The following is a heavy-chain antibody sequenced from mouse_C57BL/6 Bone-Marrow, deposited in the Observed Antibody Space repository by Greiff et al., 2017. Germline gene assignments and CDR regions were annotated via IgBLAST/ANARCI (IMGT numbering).Heavy chain of an antibody. CDR1: GYTFTAYE. Sequence: VQLQQSGAELVRPGASVTLSSKASGYTFTAYEMHWVKQTPVHGLEWIGAIYPETGGTAYNQKFKGKAILTADKSSSTAYMELRSLTSEDSAVYYCTRSDSVAWFAYWGQGTLVTVSA. D-gene: IGHD2-12*01. CDR3: TRSDSVAWFAY. CDR2: IYPETGGT. V-gene: IGHV1-15*01. J-gene: IGHJ3*01.